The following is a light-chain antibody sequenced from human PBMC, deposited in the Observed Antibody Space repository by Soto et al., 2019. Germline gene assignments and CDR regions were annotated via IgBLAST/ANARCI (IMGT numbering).Light chain of an antibody. CDR2: GS. Sequence: DIVLTQSPGTLSLSPGERATLSCRASQNVDSTYLAWYQQKPGQAPRLVIYGSTRATGIPARFSGSGSGTEFTLTISSLQSEDFAVYYCQQYNNWWTFGRGTKVDIK. CDR3: QQYNNWWT. V-gene: IGKV3-15*01. J-gene: IGKJ1*01. CDR1: QNVDSTY.